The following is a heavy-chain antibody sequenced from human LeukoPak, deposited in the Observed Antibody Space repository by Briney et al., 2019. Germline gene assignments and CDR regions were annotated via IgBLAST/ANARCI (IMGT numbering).Heavy chain of an antibody. J-gene: IGHJ4*02. D-gene: IGHD3-16*02. CDR2: IYYSGST. Sequence: SETLSLTCTVSGGSISSYYWSWIRQPPGKGLEWIGYIYYSGSTNYNPSLKSRVTISVDTSKNQFSLKLSSVTAADTAVYYCARGTYYDYVWGSYRQHYYFDYWGQGTLVTVSS. CDR3: ARGTYYDYVWGSYRQHYYFDY. V-gene: IGHV4-59*01. CDR1: GGSISSYY.